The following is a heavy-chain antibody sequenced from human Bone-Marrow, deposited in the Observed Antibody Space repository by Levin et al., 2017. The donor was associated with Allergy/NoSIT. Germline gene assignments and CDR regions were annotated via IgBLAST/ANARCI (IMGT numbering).Heavy chain of an antibody. Sequence: GESLKISCKTSGYTFTTYGISWVRQAPGQGLQWMGWISGYNGHTDYAQKFQGRVSMTTDTSTSTAYMELRSLTSDDTAVYYCARDRNYYDSENYYVRDDFDYWGRGTLVTVSS. J-gene: IGHJ4*02. D-gene: IGHD3-10*01. V-gene: IGHV1-18*01. CDR1: GYTFTTYG. CDR2: ISGYNGHT. CDR3: ARDRNYYDSENYYVRDDFDY.